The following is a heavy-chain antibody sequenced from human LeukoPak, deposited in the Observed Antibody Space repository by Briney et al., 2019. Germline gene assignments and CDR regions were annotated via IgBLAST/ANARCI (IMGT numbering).Heavy chain of an antibody. J-gene: IGHJ6*03. V-gene: IGHV4-4*07. D-gene: IGHD2-2*01. CDR3: ARDGKGVVVPAAGIYYYYYYMDV. Sequence: SETLSLTCTVSGGSISSYYWSWIRQPAGKGLEWIGRIYTSGSTNYNPSLKSRVTMSVDTSKNQFSLKLSSVTAADTAVYYCARDGKGVVVPAAGIYYYYYYMDVWGKGTTVTVSS. CDR1: GGSISSYY. CDR2: IYTSGST.